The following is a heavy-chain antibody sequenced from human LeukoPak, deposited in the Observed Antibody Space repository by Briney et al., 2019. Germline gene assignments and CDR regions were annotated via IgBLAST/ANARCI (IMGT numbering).Heavy chain of an antibody. D-gene: IGHD6-6*01. CDR2: IIPIFGTA. CDR3: ASFRPGYYYYMDV. V-gene: IGHV1-69*01. CDR1: GGTFSSYA. J-gene: IGHJ6*03. Sequence: SXKVSCKASGGTFSSYAISWVRQAPGQGLEWMGGIIPIFGTANYAQKFQGRVTITADESTSTAYMELSSLRSEDTAVYYCASFRPGYYYYMDVWGKGTTVTVSS.